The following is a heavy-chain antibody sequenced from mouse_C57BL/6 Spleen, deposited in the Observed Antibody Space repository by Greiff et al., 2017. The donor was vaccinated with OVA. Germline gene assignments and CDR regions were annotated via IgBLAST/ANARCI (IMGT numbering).Heavy chain of an antibody. Sequence: EVQLQQSGPGLVKPSQSLSLTCSVTGYSITSGYYWNWIRQFPGNKLEWMGYISYDGSNNYNPSLKNRISITRDTSKNQFFLKLNSVTTEDTATYYCARYVDYWGQGTSVTVSS. CDR1: GYSITSGYY. V-gene: IGHV3-6*01. CDR3: ARYVDY. J-gene: IGHJ4*01. CDR2: ISYDGSN.